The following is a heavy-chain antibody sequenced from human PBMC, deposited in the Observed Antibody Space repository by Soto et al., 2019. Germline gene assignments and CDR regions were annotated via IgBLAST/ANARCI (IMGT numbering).Heavy chain of an antibody. CDR1: GDSISSGGYS. CDR3: ARDNRSGYYFDY. Sequence: SDTLSLTCDVSGDSISSGGYSWNWIRQPPGKGLEWIGNIYQSGTTDYNPSLKSRVTISVDRSKNQFSLTLNSVTAADTAVYYCARDNRSGYYFDYWGQGTLVTVSS. CDR2: IYQSGTT. V-gene: IGHV4-30-2*01. J-gene: IGHJ4*02. D-gene: IGHD3-22*01.